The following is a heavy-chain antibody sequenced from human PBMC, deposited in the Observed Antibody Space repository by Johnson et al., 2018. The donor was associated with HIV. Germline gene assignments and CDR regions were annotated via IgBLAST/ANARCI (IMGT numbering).Heavy chain of an antibody. V-gene: IGHV3-20*04. CDR1: GFTVSSNY. J-gene: IGHJ3*02. CDR3: ARDGEIPPGQYCSGGSCHGGDAFDI. CDR2: IKWNGGST. Sequence: VQLVESGGGLVRPGGSLRLSCTASGFTVSSNYMSWVRQAPGKGLEWVSGIKWNGGSTGYADSVKGRFTISRDNAKNSLYLQMNSLRAEDTAFYYCARDGEIPPGQYCSGGSCHGGDAFDIWGQGTMVTVSS. D-gene: IGHD2-15*01.